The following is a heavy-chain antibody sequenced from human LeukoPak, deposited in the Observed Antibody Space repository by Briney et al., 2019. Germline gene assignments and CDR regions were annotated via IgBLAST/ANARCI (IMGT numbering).Heavy chain of an antibody. CDR2: TSYSGST. V-gene: IGHV4-39*01. CDR1: GGSVSSNNYY. D-gene: IGHD1-20*01. CDR3: ARQILTGTARDYPDY. J-gene: IGHJ4*02. Sequence: PSETLSLTCTVSGGSVSSNNYYWGWIRQPPGKGLEWIGSTSYSGSTYYNPSLKSRVTISVDTSKNQFSLKLTSVTAADTPVYYCARQILTGTARDYPDYWGQGTLVTVSS.